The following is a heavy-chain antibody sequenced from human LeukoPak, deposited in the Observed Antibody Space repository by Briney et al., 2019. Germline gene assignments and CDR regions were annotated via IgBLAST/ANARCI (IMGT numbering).Heavy chain of an antibody. D-gene: IGHD2-15*01. CDR3: ARDRYCSGGSCYSGAIGY. CDR1: GYTLTSYG. J-gene: IGHJ4*02. V-gene: IGHV1-18*01. CDR2: ISAYNGNT. Sequence: ASVKVSCKASGYTLTSYGIGWVRQAPGQGLEWMGWISAYNGNTNYAQKLQGRVTMTTDTSTSTAYMELRSLRSDDTAVYYCARDRYCSGGSCYSGAIGYWGQGTLVTVSS.